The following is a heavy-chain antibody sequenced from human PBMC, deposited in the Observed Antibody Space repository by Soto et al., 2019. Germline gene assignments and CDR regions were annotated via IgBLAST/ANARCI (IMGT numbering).Heavy chain of an antibody. CDR2: IDTSDSYT. CDR3: ARHEYYDSSGDSYYYGMDV. CDR1: GSSITSGW. V-gene: IGHV5-10-1*01. Sequence: GASLEISCNGCGSSITSGWISGGRQMRERGVGGMGMIDTSDSYTNYSPSSQGHVTISADKTISTAYMQWSSLKASDTAMYYWARHEYYDSSGDSYYYGMDVWGQGTTVTVSS. D-gene: IGHD3-22*01. J-gene: IGHJ6*02.